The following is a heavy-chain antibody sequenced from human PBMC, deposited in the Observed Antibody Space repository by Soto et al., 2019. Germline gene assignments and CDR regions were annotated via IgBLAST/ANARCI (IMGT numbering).Heavy chain of an antibody. D-gene: IGHD3-3*02. Sequence: PSETLSLTCAVSGGSISIGGYYWSWIRQHPGKGLEWIGYIYYSGSTYYNPSLKSRVTISVDTSKNQFSLKLSSVTAADTAVYYCARGSPYIFGVVTMGAFDIWGQGTMVTVSS. CDR3: ARGSPYIFGVVTMGAFDI. CDR1: GGSISIGGYY. J-gene: IGHJ3*02. CDR2: IYYSGST. V-gene: IGHV4-31*11.